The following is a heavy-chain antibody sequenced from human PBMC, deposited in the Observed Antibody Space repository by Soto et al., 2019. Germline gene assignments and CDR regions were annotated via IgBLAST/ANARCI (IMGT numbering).Heavy chain of an antibody. Sequence: EVQLVESGGGLVQPGGSLRLSCAASGFTFSSYWMHWVRQAPGKGLVWVSRINSDGSSTSYADSVKGRFTISRDNAKNTLNLQMNSLRAEDTAVYYCASHILNDYGDSAFDYWGQGTLVTVSS. CDR3: ASHILNDYGDSAFDY. J-gene: IGHJ4*02. V-gene: IGHV3-74*01. D-gene: IGHD4-17*01. CDR1: GFTFSSYW. CDR2: INSDGSST.